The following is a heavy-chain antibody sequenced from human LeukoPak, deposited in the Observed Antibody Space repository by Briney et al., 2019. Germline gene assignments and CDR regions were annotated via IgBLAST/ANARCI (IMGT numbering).Heavy chain of an antibody. CDR2: ISGSGGST. V-gene: IGHV3-23*01. D-gene: IGHD3-22*01. CDR1: GFTFSSYA. CDR3: AKSFSSGYYAPDY. Sequence: PGGSLRLSCAASGFTFSSYAISWVRQAPGKGLEWVSAISGSGGSTYYADSVKGRFTISRDNSKNTLYLQMNSLRAEDTAVYYCAKSFSSGYYAPDYWGQGTLVTVSS. J-gene: IGHJ4*02.